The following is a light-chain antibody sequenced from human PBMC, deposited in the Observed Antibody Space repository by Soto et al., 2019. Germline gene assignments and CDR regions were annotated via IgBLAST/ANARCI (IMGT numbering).Light chain of an antibody. V-gene: IGLV2-14*01. CDR1: SSDVGGYNY. Sequence: QSVLTQPASVSGSPGQSITISCTGTSSDVGGYNYVSWYQQHPGKAPKLMIYDVSNRPSGVSNRFSGSKSGNTASLTISGLQGEGEADYYCSSYTSSSTLPFGGGTKLTVL. J-gene: IGLJ2*01. CDR3: SSYTSSSTLP. CDR2: DVS.